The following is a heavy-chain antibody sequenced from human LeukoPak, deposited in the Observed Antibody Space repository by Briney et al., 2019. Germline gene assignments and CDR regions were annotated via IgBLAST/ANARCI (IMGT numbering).Heavy chain of an antibody. V-gene: IGHV1-18*01. D-gene: IGHD6-13*01. CDR2: ISAYNGNI. CDR1: GYTFTSYG. J-gene: IGHJ4*02. CDR3: ARDFWLIAAAVSLDY. Sequence: ASVKVSCKASGYTFTSYGISWVRQAPGQGLEWMGWISAYNGNINYAQKLQGRVTMTTDTSTSTAYMELRSLRSDDTAVYYCARDFWLIAAAVSLDYWGQGSLVTVSS.